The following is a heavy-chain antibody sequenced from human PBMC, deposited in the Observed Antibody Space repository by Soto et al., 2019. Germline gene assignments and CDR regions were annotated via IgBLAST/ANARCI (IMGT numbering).Heavy chain of an antibody. D-gene: IGHD5-12*01. V-gene: IGHV4-59*01. CDR3: ARESLASGYSGYQFDP. J-gene: IGHJ5*02. CDR2: IYYSGST. Sequence: PSETLSLTCTVSGGSISSYYWSWIRQPPGKGLEWIGYIYYSGSTNYNPSLKSRVTISVDTSKNQFSLKLSSVTAADTAVYYCARESLASGYSGYQFDPWGQGTLVTVSS. CDR1: GGSISSYY.